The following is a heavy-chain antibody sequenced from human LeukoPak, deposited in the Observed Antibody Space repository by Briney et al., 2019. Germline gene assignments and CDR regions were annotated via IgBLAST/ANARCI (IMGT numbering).Heavy chain of an antibody. J-gene: IGHJ4*02. Sequence: GGSLRLSCAASGFTFSTYAMHWVRQAPGKGLEWVAGVSYDGKNEYYPDSVKGLFTISRDDSKNTLYLQMNSLRVDDTAIYFCARSGAYCGGDCPTNYWGQGSLVTVSS. CDR2: VSYDGKNE. CDR1: GFTFSTYA. CDR3: ARSGAYCGGDCPTNY. D-gene: IGHD2-21*02. V-gene: IGHV3-30*03.